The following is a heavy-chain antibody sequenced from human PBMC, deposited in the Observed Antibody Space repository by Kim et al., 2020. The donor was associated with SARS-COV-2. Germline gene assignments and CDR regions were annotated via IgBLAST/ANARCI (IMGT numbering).Heavy chain of an antibody. CDR2: IYTSGST. J-gene: IGHJ6*02. CDR1: GGSISSYY. D-gene: IGHD3-22*01. CDR3: ARDSRYYYDSSGYYPAPLYYYYYGMDV. Sequence: SETLSLTCTVSGGSISSYYWSWIRQPAGKGLEWIGRIYTSGSTNYNPSLKSRVTMSVDTSKNQFSLKLSSVTAADTAVYYCARDSRYYYDSSGYYPAPLYYYYYGMDVWGQGTTVTVSS. V-gene: IGHV4-4*07.